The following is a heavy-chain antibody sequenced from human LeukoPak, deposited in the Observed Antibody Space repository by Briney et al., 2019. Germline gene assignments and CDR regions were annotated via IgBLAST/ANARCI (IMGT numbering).Heavy chain of an antibody. J-gene: IGHJ6*02. V-gene: IGHV3-21*01. CDR3: AKERPHGMDV. D-gene: IGHD6-6*01. CDR1: GFTFSSYN. CDR2: ITSTSTYI. Sequence: GGSLRLSCVASGFTFSSYNMNWVRQAPGKGLEWVSTITSTSTYIAYADSVKGRFTISRDNADNSLYLQMNSLRDDDTAVYYCAKERPHGMDVWGQGTSVTVSS.